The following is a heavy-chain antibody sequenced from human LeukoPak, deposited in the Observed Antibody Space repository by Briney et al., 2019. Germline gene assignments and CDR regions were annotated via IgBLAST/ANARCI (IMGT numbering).Heavy chain of an antibody. Sequence: GGSLRLSCAASGFTFSSYAMSWVRQAPGKGLEWVSAISGSGGSTYYADSVEGRFTISRDNSKNTLYLQMNSLRAEDTAVYYCAKRLNYYDSSGYYNYWGQGTLVTVSS. CDR3: AKRLNYYDSSGYYNY. D-gene: IGHD3-22*01. V-gene: IGHV3-23*01. CDR1: GFTFSSYA. CDR2: ISGSGGST. J-gene: IGHJ4*02.